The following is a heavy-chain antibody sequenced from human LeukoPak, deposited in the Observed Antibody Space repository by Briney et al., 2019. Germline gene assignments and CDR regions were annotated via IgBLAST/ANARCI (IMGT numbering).Heavy chain of an antibody. J-gene: IGHJ4*02. CDR3: AKEYYYDSSGYRAHY. CDR1: GFTFSSYA. V-gene: IGHV3-23*01. D-gene: IGHD3-22*01. CDR2: ISGSGGST. Sequence: QTGGSLRLSCAASGFTFSSYAMSWVRQAPGKGLEWVSAISGSGGSTYYADSVKGRFAISRDNSKNTLYLQMNSLRAEDTAVYYCAKEYYYDSSGYRAHYWGQGTLVTVSS.